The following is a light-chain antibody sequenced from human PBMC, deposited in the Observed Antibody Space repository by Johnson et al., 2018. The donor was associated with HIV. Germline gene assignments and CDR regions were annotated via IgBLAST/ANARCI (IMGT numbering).Light chain of an antibody. CDR3: GKWDSSLTAHYV. J-gene: IGLJ1*01. V-gene: IGLV1-51*02. Sequence: QSVLTQPPSVSAAPGQKVTISCSGSSSNIGTNYVSWYQQLPGTAPKVLIYEKNKRPSGIPDRFSASKSGTSATLAITGLQTGDEADYYCGKWDSSLTAHYVFGTGTKVTVL. CDR1: SSNIGTNY. CDR2: EKN.